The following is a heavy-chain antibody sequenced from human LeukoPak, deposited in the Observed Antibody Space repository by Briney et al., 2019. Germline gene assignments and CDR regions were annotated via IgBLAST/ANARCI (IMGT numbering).Heavy chain of an antibody. CDR2: ISSSSSYI. V-gene: IGHV3-21*04. J-gene: IGHJ4*02. CDR3: AREVGYYDSSGYYPYYFDY. Sequence: PGGSLRLSCAASGFTFSSYSMNWVRQAPGKGLEWVSSISSSSSYIYYADSVKGRFTISRDNAKNSLYLQMNSLRAEDTAVYYCAREVGYYDSSGYYPYYFDYWGQGTLVTVSS. D-gene: IGHD3-22*01. CDR1: GFTFSSYS.